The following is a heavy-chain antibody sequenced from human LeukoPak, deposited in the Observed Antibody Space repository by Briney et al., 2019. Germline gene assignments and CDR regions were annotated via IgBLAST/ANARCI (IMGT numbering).Heavy chain of an antibody. CDR3: ARVFGAGYSDY. J-gene: IGHJ4*02. Sequence: GGSLRLSCAASGFTFSSYAMHWVRQAPGKGLEWVANIKQDGSEKYYVDSVKGRFTISRDNAKNSLYLQMNSLRAEDTAVYYCARVFGAGYSDYWGQGTLVTVSS. CDR2: IKQDGSEK. D-gene: IGHD4/OR15-4a*01. V-gene: IGHV3-7*01. CDR1: GFTFSSYA.